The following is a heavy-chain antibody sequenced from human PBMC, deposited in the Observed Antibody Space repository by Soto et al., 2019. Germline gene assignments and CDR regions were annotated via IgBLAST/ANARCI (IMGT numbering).Heavy chain of an antibody. J-gene: IGHJ3*02. D-gene: IGHD3-22*01. CDR3: TRDDSSGYYLHDAFDI. V-gene: IGHV3-73*01. CDR2: IRSKANSYAT. CDR1: GFTFSGSA. Sequence: GSLRLSCAASGFTFSGSAMHWVRQASGKGLEWIGRIRSKANSYATAYAASVKGRFTISGDDSKNTAYLQMNSLKTEDTAVYYCTRDDSSGYYLHDAFDIWGQGTMVTVSS.